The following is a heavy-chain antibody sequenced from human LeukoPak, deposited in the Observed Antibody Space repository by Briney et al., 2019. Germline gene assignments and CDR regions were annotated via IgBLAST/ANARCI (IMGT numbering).Heavy chain of an antibody. CDR2: IDGGGETT. V-gene: IGHV3-23*01. J-gene: IGHJ4*02. CDR3: ARKTPRFGDYDY. CDR1: GFSFSSSA. D-gene: IGHD2-15*01. Sequence: GGSLRLSCAASGFSFSSSAMSWVRRAPGKGLGWVSVIDGGGETTYYADSVKGRFTISRDNSKNTLYLQMNSLRAEDTAVYYCARKTPRFGDYDYWGQGTLVTVSS.